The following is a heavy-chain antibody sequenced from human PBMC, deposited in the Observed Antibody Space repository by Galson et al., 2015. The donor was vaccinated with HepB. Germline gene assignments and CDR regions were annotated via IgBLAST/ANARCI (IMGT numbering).Heavy chain of an antibody. J-gene: IGHJ4*02. Sequence: SVKVSCKASGYTFTGYYMHWVRQAPGQGLEWMGRINPNSGGTNYAQKFQGRVTMTRDTSISTAYMELSRLRSDDTAVYYCARGGDRGHDQGVPLFDYWGQGTLVTVSS. CDR1: GYTFTGYY. D-gene: IGHD3-10*01. CDR2: INPNSGGT. CDR3: ARGGDRGHDQGVPLFDY. V-gene: IGHV1-2*06.